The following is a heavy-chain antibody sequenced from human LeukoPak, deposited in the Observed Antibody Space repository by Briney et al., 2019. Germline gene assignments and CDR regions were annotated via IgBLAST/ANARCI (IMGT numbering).Heavy chain of an antibody. CDR3: ARDAIQYGMDV. CDR1: GFTFSSYG. J-gene: IGHJ6*02. D-gene: IGHD2-21*01. V-gene: IGHV3-30*03. CDR2: ISYDGSNK. Sequence: GGSLRLSCAASGFTFSSYGMHWVRQAPGKGLEWVAVISYDGSNKYYADSVKGRFTISRDNSKNTLYLQMNSLRAEDTAVYYCARDAIQYGMDVWGQGTTVTVSS.